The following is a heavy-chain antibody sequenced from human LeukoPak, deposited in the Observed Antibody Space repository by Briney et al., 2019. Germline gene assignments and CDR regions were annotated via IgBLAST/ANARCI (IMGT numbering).Heavy chain of an antibody. CDR2: ISASSGNT. D-gene: IGHD2-21*01. CDR3: AKVSCGGNRFYTFDV. Sequence: GGSLRLSCATSGFTFSSYALNWVRQAPGKGLEWVAGISASSGNTFYADSVKGRFTISRDSSKSTLFLQMNSLRAEDTAVYYCAKVSCGGNRFYTFDVWGRGTMVAVSS. CDR1: GFTFSSYA. V-gene: IGHV3-23*01. J-gene: IGHJ3*01.